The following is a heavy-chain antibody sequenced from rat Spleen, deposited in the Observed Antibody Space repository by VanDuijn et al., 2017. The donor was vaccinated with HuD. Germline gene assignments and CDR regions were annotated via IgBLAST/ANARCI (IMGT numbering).Heavy chain of an antibody. V-gene: IGHV5-31*01. CDR3: TSHYDGTYPFTY. Sequence: EVQLVESGGGLVRPGGSLKLSCLTSGFILNNYWMTWIRQAPGKGLEWVATISYDGSSTYYRDSVRGRFTISRDNAKNTLYLQMNSLRSEDTATYYCTSHYDGTYPFTYWGQGTLVTVSS. D-gene: IGHD1-12*02. CDR2: ISYDGSST. J-gene: IGHJ3*01. CDR1: GFILNNYW.